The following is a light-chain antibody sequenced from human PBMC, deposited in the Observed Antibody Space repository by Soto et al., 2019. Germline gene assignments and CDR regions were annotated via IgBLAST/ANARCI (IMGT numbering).Light chain of an antibody. J-gene: IGKJ1*01. CDR1: QSVSSF. CDR3: QQRSNWPPWT. Sequence: DIVLTQSPATLSLSPGERATLTSSASQSVSSFLAWYQQKPGQAPRLLIYGASIRATGIPARFSGSGSGTDFTLTISSLEPEDFAVYYCQQRSNWPPWTFGQGTKVDIK. V-gene: IGKV3-11*01. CDR2: GAS.